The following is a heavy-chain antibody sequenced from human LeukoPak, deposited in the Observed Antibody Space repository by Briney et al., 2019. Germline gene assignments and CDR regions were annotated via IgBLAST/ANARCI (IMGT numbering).Heavy chain of an antibody. J-gene: IGHJ4*02. CDR2: ISWDGGST. V-gene: IGHV3-43*01. CDR1: GCTFDDYT. D-gene: IGHD2-21*02. CDR3: AKDRGDSDYYFDY. Sequence: GGSLRLSCAASGCTFDDYTMHWVRQAPGNGLEWVSLISWDGGSTYYADSVKGRFTISRDNSKNSLYLQMNSLRTEDTALYYCAKDRGDSDYYFDYWGQGTLVTVSS.